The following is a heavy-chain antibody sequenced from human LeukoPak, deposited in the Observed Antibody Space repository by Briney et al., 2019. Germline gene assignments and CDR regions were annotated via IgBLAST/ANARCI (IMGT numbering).Heavy chain of an antibody. CDR1: GYTFTGYY. Sequence: ASVKVSCKASGYTFTGYYLHWLRQAPGQGPEWMGWINPTSGGTNYAQKFQGRVTMTRDTSITTAYMELSGLRPDDTAVYYCAKDVTPGDNVNDSWGQGTLVTVSS. D-gene: IGHD5-24*01. CDR3: AKDVTPGDNVNDS. J-gene: IGHJ4*02. V-gene: IGHV1-2*02. CDR2: INPTSGGT.